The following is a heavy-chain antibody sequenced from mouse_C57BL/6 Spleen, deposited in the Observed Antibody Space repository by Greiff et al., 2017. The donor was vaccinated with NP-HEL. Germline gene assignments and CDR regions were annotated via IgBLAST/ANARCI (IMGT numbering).Heavy chain of an antibody. CDR1: GYTFTDHT. CDR3: ARYQLYYYGSSYVFDY. J-gene: IGHJ2*01. Sequence: VQLQQSDAELVKPGASVKISCKVSGYTFTDHTIHWMKQRPEQGLEWIGYIYPRDGSTKYNEKFKGKATLTADKSSSTAYMQLNSLTSEGSAVYFCARYQLYYYGSSYVFDYWGQGTTLTVSS. CDR2: IYPRDGST. D-gene: IGHD1-1*01. V-gene: IGHV1-78*01.